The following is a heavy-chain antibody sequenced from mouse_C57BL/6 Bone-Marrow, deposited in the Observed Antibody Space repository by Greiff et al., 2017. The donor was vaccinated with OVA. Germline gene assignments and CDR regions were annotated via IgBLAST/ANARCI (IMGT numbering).Heavy chain of an antibody. J-gene: IGHJ4*01. CDR2: IYPRDGST. CDR3: ARGGLLRPHYYAMDY. V-gene: IGHV1-85*01. CDR1: GYTFTSYD. D-gene: IGHD2-3*01. Sequence: QVHVKQSGPELVKPGASVKLSCKASGYTFTSYDINWVKQRPGQGLEWIGWIYPRDGSTKYNEKFKGKATLTVDTSSSTAYMELHSLTSEDSAVYFCARGGLLRPHYYAMDYWGQGTSVTVSS.